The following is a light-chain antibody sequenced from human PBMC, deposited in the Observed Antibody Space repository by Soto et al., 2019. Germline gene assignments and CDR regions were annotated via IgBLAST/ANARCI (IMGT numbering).Light chain of an antibody. Sequence: DIQMTQSPSSLSASVGDRVTITCRATHSISLYLNWYQQKPGKAPKLLTYAASSLQSGVPSTFSGSGSGTDFTLTIPSLQPEDFATYYCQQSYSSPYTFVQGTKLQIK. CDR2: AAS. CDR1: HSISLY. J-gene: IGKJ2*01. CDR3: QQSYSSPYT. V-gene: IGKV1-39*01.